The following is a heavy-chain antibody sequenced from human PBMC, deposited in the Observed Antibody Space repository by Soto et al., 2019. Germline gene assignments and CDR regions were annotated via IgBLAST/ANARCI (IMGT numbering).Heavy chain of an antibody. CDR3: ARERDPWIQVWKRGHFDC. CDR2: IKQDGSEK. D-gene: IGHD5-18*01. CDR1: GFTFGSYS. J-gene: IGHJ4*02. Sequence: PGGSLRLSCAASGFTFGSYSMSWVRQAPGKGLEWVASIKQDGSEKYYVDSVKGRFSISRDNPKNSLYLQMHSLRAEDTAVFFCARERDPWIQVWKRGHFDCWGQGTLVTVSS. V-gene: IGHV3-7*03.